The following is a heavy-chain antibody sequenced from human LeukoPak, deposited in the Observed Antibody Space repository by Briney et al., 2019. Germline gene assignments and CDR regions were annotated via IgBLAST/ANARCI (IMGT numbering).Heavy chain of an antibody. J-gene: IGHJ5*02. CDR1: GGSFSGYY. V-gene: IGHV4-34*01. D-gene: IGHD2-15*01. CDR2: INHSGST. Sequence: PSETLSLTCAFYGGSFSGYYWSWIRQPPGKGLEWIGEINHSGSTNYNPSLKSRVTISVDTSKNQFSLKLSSVTAADTAVYYCARGPYCSGGSCYCCWFDPWGQGTLVTVSS. CDR3: ARGPYCSGGSCYCCWFDP.